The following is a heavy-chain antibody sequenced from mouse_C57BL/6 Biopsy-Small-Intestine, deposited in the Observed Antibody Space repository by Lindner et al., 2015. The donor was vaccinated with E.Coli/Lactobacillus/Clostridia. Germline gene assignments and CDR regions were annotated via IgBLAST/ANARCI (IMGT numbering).Heavy chain of an antibody. J-gene: IGHJ1*01. CDR1: GGTFSSYA. Sequence: SVKVSCKASGGTFSSYAISWVRQAPGQGLEWMGGIIPIFGTANYAQKFQGRVTITADESTSTAYMELSSLRSEDTAVYYCAGAWGISYGMDVWGQGTTVTVSS. V-gene: IGHV1-81*01. D-gene: IGHD1-1*01. CDR3: AGAWGISYGMDV. CDR2: IIPIFGTA.